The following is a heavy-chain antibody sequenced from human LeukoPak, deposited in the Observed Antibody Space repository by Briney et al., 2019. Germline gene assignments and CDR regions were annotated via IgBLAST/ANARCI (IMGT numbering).Heavy chain of an antibody. CDR1: GFNFDDYA. CDR3: AGLRDGYNAFWDY. Sequence: GGSLRLSCAASGFNFDDYAMHWVRQPPGKGLEWVSGISWNSGTIGYADSVKGRFTISRDNSKNTLYLQMNSLRAEDTAVYYCAGLRDGYNAFWDYWGQGTLVTVSS. CDR2: ISWNSGTI. V-gene: IGHV3-9*01. J-gene: IGHJ4*02. D-gene: IGHD5-24*01.